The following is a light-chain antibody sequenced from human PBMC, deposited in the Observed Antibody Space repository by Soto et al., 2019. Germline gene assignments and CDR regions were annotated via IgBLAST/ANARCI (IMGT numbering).Light chain of an antibody. CDR3: QQYGSSSWT. Sequence: EIVLTQSPGTLSLSPGERATLSCRASQSVSSTYLAWYQQKPGQAPRLLIYGASSRATGTPDRFSGRGSGTDFTLTISRLEPEDFAVYYCQQYGSSSWTFGQGTKVEIK. CDR2: GAS. J-gene: IGKJ1*01. CDR1: QSVSSTY. V-gene: IGKV3-20*01.